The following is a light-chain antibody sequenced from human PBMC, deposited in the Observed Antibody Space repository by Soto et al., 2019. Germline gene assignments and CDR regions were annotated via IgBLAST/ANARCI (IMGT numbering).Light chain of an antibody. CDR3: HPYNTCLLT. CDR2: KAS. Sequence: DIQVTQSPSTLSASVGDSVTISCRASQIISNCLAWYQQKPGKAPKLLIYKASTLEGGVPSSFSSSGSGTDFTLTISSLQPDDFATYYCHPYNTCLLTFGPGTRVDIK. CDR1: QIISNC. J-gene: IGKJ3*01. V-gene: IGKV1-5*03.